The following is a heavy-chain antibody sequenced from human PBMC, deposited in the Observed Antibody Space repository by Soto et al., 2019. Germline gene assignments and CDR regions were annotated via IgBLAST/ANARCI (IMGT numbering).Heavy chain of an antibody. V-gene: IGHV3-13*04. D-gene: IGHD6-13*01. J-gene: IGHJ6*02. CDR3: AGIARYSGMDV. CDR2: IGTAGDT. Sequence: PGGSLRLSCAASGFTFSSYDMHWVRQATGKGLEWVSAIGTAGDTYYPGSVKGRFTISREDAKNSLYLQMNSLRAGDTAVYYCAGIARYSGMDVWGEGATVTLSS. CDR1: GFTFSSYD.